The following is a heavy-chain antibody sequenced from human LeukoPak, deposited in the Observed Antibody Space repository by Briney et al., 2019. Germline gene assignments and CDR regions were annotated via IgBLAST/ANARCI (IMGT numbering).Heavy chain of an antibody. CDR2: IYYSGST. Sequence: SETLSLTCTVSGGSISGDHWNWIRQPPGKGLEWIGYIYYSGSTNYNPSLKSRVTVSIDTSKNQFSLKLTSVTAADTAVYYCARRNDFGIWGQGTMVTVSS. V-gene: IGHV4-59*08. CDR3: ARRNDFGI. CDR1: GGSISGDH. J-gene: IGHJ3*02.